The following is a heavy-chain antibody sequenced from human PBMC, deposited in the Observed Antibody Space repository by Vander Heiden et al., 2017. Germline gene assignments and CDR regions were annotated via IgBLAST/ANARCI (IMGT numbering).Heavy chain of an antibody. CDR3: TKGIYCSTTRCYYYYGMDV. CDR1: GFTFSSYA. J-gene: IGHJ6*02. Sequence: EVQLLESGGGLVQPGGSLRLSCAAPGFTFSSYAMSWVRQAPGKGLEWVSAIGGSGGSTYYADSVKGRFTISRDNSKNTLYLQMNSLRAEDTAVYYCTKGIYCSTTRCYYYYGMDVWGQGTTVTVSS. V-gene: IGHV3-23*01. D-gene: IGHD2-2*01. CDR2: IGGSGGST.